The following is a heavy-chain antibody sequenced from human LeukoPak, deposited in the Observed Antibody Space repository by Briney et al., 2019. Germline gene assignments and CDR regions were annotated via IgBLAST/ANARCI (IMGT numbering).Heavy chain of an antibody. Sequence: PGGSLTLSCAASGFTFSSYAMSWLRQAPGKGLEWVSSISGSGGSTYYADSVKGRFTISRDNSKNTLYLQMNSLRAEDTAVYYCAKAPRITMVRGVTHWFDPWGQGTLVTVSS. CDR2: ISGSGGST. D-gene: IGHD3-10*01. CDR1: GFTFSSYA. CDR3: AKAPRITMVRGVTHWFDP. V-gene: IGHV3-23*01. J-gene: IGHJ5*02.